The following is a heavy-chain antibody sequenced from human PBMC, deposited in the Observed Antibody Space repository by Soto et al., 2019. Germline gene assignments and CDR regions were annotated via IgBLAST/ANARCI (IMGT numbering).Heavy chain of an antibody. J-gene: IGHJ6*02. V-gene: IGHV4-39*01. CDR1: GGSITSSFY. Sequence: QLQLQESGPGLVKPSETLSLSCTVSGGSITSSFYWGWIRQPPGKGLEWIGSIYGTGNTYYNPALKGRVTISADTSKSQFSLTLISVAAADTAVYYCRRSSRYSTDVWGQGATVTVSS. CDR3: RRSSRYSTDV. CDR2: IYGTGNT. D-gene: IGHD6-13*01.